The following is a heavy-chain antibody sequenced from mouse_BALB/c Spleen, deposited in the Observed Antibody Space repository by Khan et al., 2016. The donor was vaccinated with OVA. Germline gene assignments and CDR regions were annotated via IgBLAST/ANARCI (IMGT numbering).Heavy chain of an antibody. CDR2: IDPANGDT. J-gene: IGHJ3*01. CDR3: ATLDGYPFAY. Sequence: EVQLQESGAELVKPGASVKLSCTASGFTFKDTYMHWVQQSPEQGLEWIGRIDPANGDTKYYPQFQDKATITADTSYNTAYLQVNSLTSEDSAVYCCATLDGYPFAYWGQGTLVTVSA. D-gene: IGHD2-3*01. V-gene: IGHV14-3*02. CDR1: GFTFKDTY.